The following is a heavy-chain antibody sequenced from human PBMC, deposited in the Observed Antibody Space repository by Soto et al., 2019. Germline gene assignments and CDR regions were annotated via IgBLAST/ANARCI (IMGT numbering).Heavy chain of an antibody. Sequence: GASVKVSGKTSGGTFSRHAISWVRQAPGQGVEWMGGIIPVFGTANYAQKFQGRVTITADESTSTAHMELSNLRSEDTAVYYCARDGIINIWPYYFGMDVWGQGTTVTVSS. D-gene: IGHD3-9*01. CDR1: GGTFSRHA. CDR3: ARDGIINIWPYYFGMDV. CDR2: IIPVFGTA. J-gene: IGHJ6*02. V-gene: IGHV1-69*13.